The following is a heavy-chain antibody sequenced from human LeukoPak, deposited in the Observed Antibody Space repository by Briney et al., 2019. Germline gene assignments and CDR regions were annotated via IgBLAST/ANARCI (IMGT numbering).Heavy chain of an antibody. D-gene: IGHD1-7*01. V-gene: IGHV3-74*01. CDR3: AREIRNWNYVPDAFDI. CDR2: INSDGSST. Sequence: GGSLRLSCAASGFTFSSYWMHWVRQAPGKGLVWVSRINSDGSSTSYADSVKGRFTISRDNAKNTLYLQMNSLRAEDTAVYYCAREIRNWNYVPDAFDIWGQGTMVTVSS. J-gene: IGHJ3*02. CDR1: GFTFSSYW.